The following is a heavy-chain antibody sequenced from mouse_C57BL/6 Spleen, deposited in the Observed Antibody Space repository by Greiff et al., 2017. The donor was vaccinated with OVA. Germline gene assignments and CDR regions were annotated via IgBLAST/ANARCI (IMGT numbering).Heavy chain of an antibody. D-gene: IGHD3-3*01. V-gene: IGHV1-55*01. CDR3: ARSGELLLRGYFDC. J-gene: IGHJ2*01. Sequence: QVQLQQPGAELVKPGASVTMSCKASGYTFTSYWITWVKQRPGQGLEWIGDIYPGSGSTNYNEKFKSKATLTVDTSSSTAYMQLSSLTSEDAAVYYCARSGELLLRGYFDCWGQGTTLTVAT. CDR1: GYTFTSYW. CDR2: IYPGSGST.